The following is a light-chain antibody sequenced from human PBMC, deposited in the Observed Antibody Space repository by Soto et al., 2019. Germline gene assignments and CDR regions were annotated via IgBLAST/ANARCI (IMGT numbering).Light chain of an antibody. V-gene: IGKV1-33*01. J-gene: IGKJ4*01. CDR1: QDISNY. CDR2: DAS. CDR3: QQYDNLPLA. Sequence: DIQMTQSPSSLSASVGDRVTITCQASQDISNYLNWYQQKPGKAPKLLIYDASNLETGITSRFSGIGSGTDFTFTISSLQPEDIATYYSQQYDNLPLAFGGGTNVEIK.